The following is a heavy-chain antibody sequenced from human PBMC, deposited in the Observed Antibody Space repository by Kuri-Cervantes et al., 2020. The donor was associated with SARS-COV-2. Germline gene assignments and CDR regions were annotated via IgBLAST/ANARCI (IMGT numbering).Heavy chain of an antibody. Sequence: GSLRLSCAVYGGSFSGYYWSWIRQPPGRGLEWIGEINHSGSTNYNPSLKSRVTISVDTSKNQFSLKLSSVTAADTAVYYCARVNSSSKSYYYYYYMDVWGKGTTVTVSS. CDR1: GGSFSGYY. CDR2: INHSGST. CDR3: ARVNSSSKSYYYYYYMDV. J-gene: IGHJ6*03. V-gene: IGHV4-34*01. D-gene: IGHD6-6*01.